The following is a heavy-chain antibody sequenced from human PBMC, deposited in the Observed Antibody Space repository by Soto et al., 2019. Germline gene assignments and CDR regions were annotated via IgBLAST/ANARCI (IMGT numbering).Heavy chain of an antibody. D-gene: IGHD3-3*01. J-gene: IGHJ4*02. CDR1: GFTVSNLY. V-gene: IGHV3-66*01. Sequence: EVQRVESGGALVQPGVSLRLSCAASGFTVSNLYMTWIRQAPGMGLEWVSVISSSGTAYYADSVKGRFTISIDSSKNTLFLQMNSLRAEDTAVYHCARDTFGGAYDFCHGGQGTLVTVSS. CDR2: ISSSGTA. CDR3: ARDTFGGAYDFCH.